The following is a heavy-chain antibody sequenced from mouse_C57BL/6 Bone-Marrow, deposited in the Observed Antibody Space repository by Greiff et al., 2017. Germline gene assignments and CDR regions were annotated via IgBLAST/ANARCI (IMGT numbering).Heavy chain of an antibody. D-gene: IGHD2-4*01. CDR2: INPNNGGT. CDR1: GYTFTDYN. J-gene: IGHJ3*01. Sequence: EVQLQQSGPELVKPGASVKMSCKASGYTFTDYNMHWVKQSHGKSLEWIGYINPNNGGTSYNQKFKGKATLTVNKSSSTAYMELRSLTSEDSAVYYCAKDIYYDSSWFAYWGQGTLVTVSA. V-gene: IGHV1-22*01. CDR3: AKDIYYDSSWFAY.